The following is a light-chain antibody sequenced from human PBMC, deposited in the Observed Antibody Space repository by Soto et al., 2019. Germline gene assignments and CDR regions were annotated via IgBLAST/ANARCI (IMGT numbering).Light chain of an antibody. CDR3: QQRSNWPIT. CDR2: DAS. CDR1: ESVSSY. Sequence: EIVLTQSPATLSVSPGERATLSCRASESVSSYLAWYQQKPGQAPRLLIYDASNRATGIPARFSGSGSGTDFTLTISSLEPEDFALYYCQQRSNWPITCGQGTRLEIK. V-gene: IGKV3-11*01. J-gene: IGKJ5*01.